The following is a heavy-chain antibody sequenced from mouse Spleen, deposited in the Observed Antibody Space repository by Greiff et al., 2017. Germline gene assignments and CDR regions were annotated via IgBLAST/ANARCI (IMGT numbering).Heavy chain of an antibody. CDR2: IRLKSDNYAT. CDR3: TGSEFAY. Sequence: EVKVEESGGGLVQPGGSMKLSCVASGFTFSNYWMNWVRQSPEKGLEWVAQIRLKSDNYATHYAESVKGRFTISRDDSKSSVYLQMNNLRAEDTGIYYCTGSEFAYWGQGTLVTVSA. J-gene: IGHJ3*01. CDR1: GFTFSNYW. V-gene: IGHV6-3*01.